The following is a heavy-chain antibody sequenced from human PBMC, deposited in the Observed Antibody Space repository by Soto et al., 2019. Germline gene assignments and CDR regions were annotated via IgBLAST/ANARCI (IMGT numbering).Heavy chain of an antibody. Sequence: GGSLRLSCAASGFTFSNYGMHWVRQTPGKGLEWVALILYDGSNKYYADSVKGRFTISRDNSKNTLYLQVSSLRAEDTAVYYCAKSRDAYNFYFYYGMDVWGQGTSVTAP. V-gene: IGHV3-30*18. CDR2: ILYDGSNK. J-gene: IGHJ6*02. CDR1: GFTFSNYG. D-gene: IGHD1-1*01. CDR3: AKSRDAYNFYFYYGMDV.